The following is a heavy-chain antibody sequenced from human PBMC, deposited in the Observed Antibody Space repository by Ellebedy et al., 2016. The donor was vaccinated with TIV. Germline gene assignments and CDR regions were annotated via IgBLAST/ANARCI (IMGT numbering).Heavy chain of an antibody. CDR2: IYYSGST. J-gene: IGHJ4*02. D-gene: IGHD2-2*01. CDR1: GGSISSYY. Sequence: MPSETLSLTCTVSGGSISSYYWSWIRQPPGKGLEWIGYIYYSGSTNYNPSLKSRVTISVDTSKNQFSLKLSSVTAADTAVYYCALSSGYQLPTDYWGQGTLVTVSS. CDR3: ALSSGYQLPTDY. V-gene: IGHV4-59*08.